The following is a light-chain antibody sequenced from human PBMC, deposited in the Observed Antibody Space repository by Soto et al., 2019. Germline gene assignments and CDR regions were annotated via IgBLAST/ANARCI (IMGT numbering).Light chain of an antibody. CDR2: GAS. Sequence: EIVLTQSPGTLSLSPGERATLSCRASQSVSSSYLAWYQQRPGRAPRLLIYGASSRATGIPDRFSGSGSGTDFTLTISRLEPEDFAVYYCQQYGSSPITFGGGTKVEI. CDR1: QSVSSSY. V-gene: IGKV3-20*01. J-gene: IGKJ4*01. CDR3: QQYGSSPIT.